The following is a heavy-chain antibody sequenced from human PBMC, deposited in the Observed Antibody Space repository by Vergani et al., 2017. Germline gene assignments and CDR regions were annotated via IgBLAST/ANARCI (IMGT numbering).Heavy chain of an antibody. CDR1: GGSISSYY. CDR2: IYYSGST. D-gene: IGHD1-26*01. V-gene: IGHV4-59*01. J-gene: IGHJ3*02. Sequence: QVQLQESCPGLVKPSETLSLTCTVSGGSISSYYCSWIRQPPGKGLEWIGYIYYSGSTNYNPSLKSRVTISVDTSKNQFSLKLSSVTAADTAVYYCARGGGIVGAHDAFDIWGQGTMVTVSS. CDR3: ARGGGIVGAHDAFDI.